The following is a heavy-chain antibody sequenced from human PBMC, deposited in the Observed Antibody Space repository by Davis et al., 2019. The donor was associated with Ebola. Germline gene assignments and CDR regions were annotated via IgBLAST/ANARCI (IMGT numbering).Heavy chain of an antibody. CDR2: IKEDGSVT. V-gene: IGHV3-7*01. CDR1: GFTFSSSW. D-gene: IGHD4-23*01. Sequence: GESLKISCAASGFTFSSSWMDWVRQAPGKGPEWVANIKEDGSVTFYLASVRGRFTISRDNAKNSLSLQMNGLRAEDTAFYYCARGPSTGNSFTYWGQGTLVTVSS. J-gene: IGHJ4*02. CDR3: ARGPSTGNSFTY.